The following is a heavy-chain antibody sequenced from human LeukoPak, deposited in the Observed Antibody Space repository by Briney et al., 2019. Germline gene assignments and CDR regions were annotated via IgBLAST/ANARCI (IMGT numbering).Heavy chain of an antibody. CDR1: GFTVSSNY. Sequence: PGGSLRLSCAASGFTVSSNYMSWVRQAPGKGLKWVSVIYSGGSTYYADSVKGRFTISRDNSKNTLYLQMNSLRAEDTAVYYCARSPEGCSGGSCYNPPDYWGQGTLVTVSS. CDR3: ARSPEGCSGGSCYNPPDY. V-gene: IGHV3-66*01. CDR2: IYSGGST. J-gene: IGHJ4*02. D-gene: IGHD2-15*01.